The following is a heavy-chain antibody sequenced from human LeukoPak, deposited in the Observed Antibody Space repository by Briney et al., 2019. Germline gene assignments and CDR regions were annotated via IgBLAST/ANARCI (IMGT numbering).Heavy chain of an antibody. V-gene: IGHV4-39*07. J-gene: IGHJ3*02. D-gene: IGHD4/OR15-4a*01. CDR1: GGSISSSSYY. CDR2: IYYSGST. Sequence: SETLSLTCTVSGGSISSSSYYWGWIRQPPGKGLEWIGSIYYSGSTYYNPSLKSRVTISVDTSKNQFSLKLSSVTAADTAVYYCARGVARMTIDAFDTWGQGTMVTVSS. CDR3: ARGVARMTIDAFDT.